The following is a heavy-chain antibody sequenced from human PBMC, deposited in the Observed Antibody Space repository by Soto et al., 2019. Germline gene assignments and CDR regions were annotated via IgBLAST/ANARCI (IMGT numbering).Heavy chain of an antibody. CDR1: GFTFSYYG. Sequence: GGSLRLSCAASGFTFSYYGMHWVRQAPGKGLEWVAVVSYDGSDQKYADSVKGRFTIARDNSKNSLYLEVDSLRAEDTAVYYCAKDHRVTANPIYYFESWGQGTLVTVSS. CDR2: VSYDGSDQ. J-gene: IGHJ4*02. CDR3: AKDHRVTANPIYYFES. D-gene: IGHD3-3*01. V-gene: IGHV3-30*18.